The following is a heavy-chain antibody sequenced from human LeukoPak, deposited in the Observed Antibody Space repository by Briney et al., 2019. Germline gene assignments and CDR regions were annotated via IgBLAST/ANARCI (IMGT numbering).Heavy chain of an antibody. Sequence: SETLSLTCTVSGGSISSSSYYWGWIRQPPGKGLEWIGSIYYSGSTYYNPSLKSRVTISVDTSKNQFSLKLSSVTAADTAVYYCARDATGLPYDYWGQGTLVTVSS. CDR3: ARDATGLPYDY. CDR1: GGSISSSSYY. J-gene: IGHJ4*02. D-gene: IGHD2-15*01. CDR2: IYYSGST. V-gene: IGHV4-39*07.